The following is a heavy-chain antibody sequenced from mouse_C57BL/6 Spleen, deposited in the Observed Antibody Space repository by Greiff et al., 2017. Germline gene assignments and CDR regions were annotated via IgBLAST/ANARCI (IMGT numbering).Heavy chain of an antibody. CDR2: ISSGSSTI. V-gene: IGHV5-17*01. J-gene: IGHJ2*01. CDR1: GFTFSDYG. D-gene: IGHD1-1*01. CDR3: VRPNYYGTLYYFDY. Sequence: EVNVVESGGGLVKPGGSLKLSCAASGFTFSDYGMHWVRQAPEKGLEWVAYISSGSSTIYYADTVKGRFTISRDNAKNTLFLQMTSLRSEDTAMYYCVRPNYYGTLYYFDYWGQGTTLTVSS.